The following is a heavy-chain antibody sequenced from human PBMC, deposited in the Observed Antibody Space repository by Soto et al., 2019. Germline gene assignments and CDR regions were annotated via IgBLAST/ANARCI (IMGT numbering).Heavy chain of an antibody. D-gene: IGHD2-15*01. CDR3: AHRRVFIGVVYGMVV. J-gene: IGHJ6*02. V-gene: IGHV2-5*02. CDR2: IYWDDDK. CDR1: GFSLTTVGVG. Sequence: QKTLKESGPTLVKPTQTLTLTCAFSGFSLTTVGVGVGWIRQPPGKALEWLALIYWDDDKRYSPSLKTRLSITKATSKNQVVLMMTNMDPVDTGTYYCAHRRVFIGVVYGMVVWGQGTTVTVSS.